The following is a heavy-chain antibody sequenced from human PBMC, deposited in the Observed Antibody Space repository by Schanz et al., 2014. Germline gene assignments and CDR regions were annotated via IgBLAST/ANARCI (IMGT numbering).Heavy chain of an antibody. CDR2: IYDGGST. Sequence: QVQLVESGGGLAQPGGSLRLSCAASGFTFSNHALSWIRQHPGKGLEWIGYIYDGGSTYYNPSLKSRVTISVDTSKNQFSLRLSSVTAADTAVYYCARARSWPDYWGQGTLVTGSS. D-gene: IGHD6-13*01. CDR3: ARARSWPDY. J-gene: IGHJ4*02. V-gene: IGHV4-31*02. CDR1: GFTFSNHA.